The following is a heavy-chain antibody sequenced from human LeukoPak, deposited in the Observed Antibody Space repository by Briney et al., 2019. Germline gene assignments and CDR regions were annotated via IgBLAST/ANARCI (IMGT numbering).Heavy chain of an antibody. CDR3: ARDASAYY. CDR1: GFSFNGYS. CDR2: ITSSSGTI. D-gene: IGHD3-3*01. V-gene: IGHV3-48*04. Sequence: GGSLRLSCAASGFSFNGYSMNWVRQAPGKGLEWISYITSSSGTIYYADSVKGRFTISRDNAKRSLYLQMDSLRAEDTAVYYCARDASAYYWGQGTLVTVSS. J-gene: IGHJ4*02.